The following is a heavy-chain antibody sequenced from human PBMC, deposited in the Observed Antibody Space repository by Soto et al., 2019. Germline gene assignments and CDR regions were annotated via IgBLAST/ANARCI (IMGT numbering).Heavy chain of an antibody. CDR1: GYTFTSYY. CDR3: ARDRSPGRLAAANPGTNWFDP. Sequence: GASVKVSCKASGYTFTSYYMHWVRQAPGQGLEWMGIINPSGGSTSYAQKFQGRVTMTRDTSTSTVYMELSSLRSEDTAVYYCARDRSPGRLAAANPGTNWFDPWGQGSLVTVSS. CDR2: INPSGGST. V-gene: IGHV1-46*01. D-gene: IGHD6-13*01. J-gene: IGHJ5*02.